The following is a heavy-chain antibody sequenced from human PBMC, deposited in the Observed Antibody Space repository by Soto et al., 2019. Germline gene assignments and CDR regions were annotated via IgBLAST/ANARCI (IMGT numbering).Heavy chain of an antibody. CDR2: ISYDGSNK. D-gene: IGHD3-10*01. CDR3: AKDLYYYGSGSYSYYYYGMDV. Sequence: LRLSCAASGFTFSSYGMHWVRQAPGKGLEWVAVISYDGSNKYYADSVKGRFTISRDNSKNTLYLQMNSLRAEDTAVYYCAKDLYYYGSGSYSYYYYGMDVWGQGTTVTVSS. CDR1: GFTFSSYG. J-gene: IGHJ6*02. V-gene: IGHV3-30*18.